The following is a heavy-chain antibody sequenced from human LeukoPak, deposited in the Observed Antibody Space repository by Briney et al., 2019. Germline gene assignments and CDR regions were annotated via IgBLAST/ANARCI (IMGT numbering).Heavy chain of an antibody. D-gene: IGHD1-26*01. CDR1: GGSISSYY. CDR3: ARDTSGSYFWDTDAFDI. CDR2: IYTSGST. V-gene: IGHV4-4*07. J-gene: IGHJ3*02. Sequence: PSETLSLTCTVSGGSISSYYWSWIRQPAGKGPEWIGRIYTSGSTNYNPSLKSRVTMSVDTSKNQFSLKLSSVTAADTAVYYCARDTSGSYFWDTDAFDIWGQGTMVTVSS.